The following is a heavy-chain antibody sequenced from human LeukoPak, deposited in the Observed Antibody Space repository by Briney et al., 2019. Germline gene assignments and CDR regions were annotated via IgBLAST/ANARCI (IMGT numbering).Heavy chain of an antibody. V-gene: IGHV3-21*01. CDR2: ISSSSSYI. CDR3: ARDAGGYYGSGSYLDY. CDR1: GFTFSSYS. J-gene: IGHJ4*02. Sequence: NPGGSLRLSCAASGFTFSSYSMNWVRQAPGKGLEWVSSISSSSSYIYYADSVKGRFTISRDNAKNSLYLQMNSLRAEDTAVYYCARDAGGYYGSGSYLDYWGQGTLVTVSS. D-gene: IGHD3-10*01.